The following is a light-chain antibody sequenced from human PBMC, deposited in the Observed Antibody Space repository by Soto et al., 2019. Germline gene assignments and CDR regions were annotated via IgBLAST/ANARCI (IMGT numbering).Light chain of an antibody. Sequence: QSALTQPPSASGSPGQSVTISCTGTSSDVGGYNYVSWYQQHPGKAPKLMIYEVSKRPSGVPDRFSGSKSGNTASLTVSGLQADDEADYYCSSYAVSNGGVFGGGTQLTVL. V-gene: IGLV2-8*01. CDR2: EVS. CDR3: SSYAVSNGGV. J-gene: IGLJ3*02. CDR1: SSDVGGYNY.